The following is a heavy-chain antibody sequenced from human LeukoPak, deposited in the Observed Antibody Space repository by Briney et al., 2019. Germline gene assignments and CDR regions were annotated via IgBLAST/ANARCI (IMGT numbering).Heavy chain of an antibody. CDR3: AREGGMYDTSGHYQAYDAFDI. Sequence: QPGGSLRLSCGVSGFTFTNYWMSWVRQAPGNGLEWVANINQDGSERYYVDSVKGRFTISRDNAKKSLYLQMSSLRAGGTAVYYCAREGGMYDTSGHYQAYDAFDIWGQGTVVTVSS. CDR1: GFTFTNYW. D-gene: IGHD3-22*01. V-gene: IGHV3-7*03. J-gene: IGHJ3*02. CDR2: INQDGSER.